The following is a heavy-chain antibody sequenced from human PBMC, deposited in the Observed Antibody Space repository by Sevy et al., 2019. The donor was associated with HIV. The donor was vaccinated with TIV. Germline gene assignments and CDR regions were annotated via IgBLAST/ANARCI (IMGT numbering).Heavy chain of an antibody. CDR2: IYYSGST. V-gene: IGHV4-59*13. CDR3: ARAGYDSCSGYYDAFDI. Sequence: SETLSLTCTVSGGSISSDYWSWIRQPPGKGLEWMGYIYYSGSTNYNPSLKSRVTISVDTSKNQFSLKLSSVTAADTAVYYCARAGYDSCSGYYDAFDIWGQGTMVTVSS. J-gene: IGHJ3*02. CDR1: GGSISSDY. D-gene: IGHD3-3*01.